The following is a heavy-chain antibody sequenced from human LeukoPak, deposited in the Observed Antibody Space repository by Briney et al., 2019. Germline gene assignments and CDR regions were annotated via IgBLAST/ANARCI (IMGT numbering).Heavy chain of an antibody. CDR2: ITPLVSTT. J-gene: IGHJ4*02. Sequence: SVKVSCKAAGGISHPYAIAWLRQAPGQGLEWMGGITPLVSTTVYARQLQGRVTFTADEATRTVYMELRSLSSDDTAIYYCARGNGTYTPSDHWGQGTLVTVSS. CDR3: ARGNGTYTPSDH. V-gene: IGHV1-69*01. D-gene: IGHD1-26*01. CDR1: GGISHPYA.